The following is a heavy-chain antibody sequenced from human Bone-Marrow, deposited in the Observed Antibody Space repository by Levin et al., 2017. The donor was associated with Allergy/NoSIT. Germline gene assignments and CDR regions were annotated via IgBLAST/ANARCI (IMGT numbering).Heavy chain of an antibody. CDR3: ARGRGVLTYYFDL. V-gene: IGHV5-10-1*01. CDR1: GYSFTSYW. J-gene: IGHJ4*02. CDR2: IDPTDSYT. Sequence: GGSLRLSCKGSGYSFTSYWISWVRQMPGKGLEWMGRIDPTDSYTYNSPPFQGHVTISADKSVSTAYLQWSSLKASDTAMYYCARGRGVLTYYFDLWGQGTLVTVSS. D-gene: IGHD3-10*01.